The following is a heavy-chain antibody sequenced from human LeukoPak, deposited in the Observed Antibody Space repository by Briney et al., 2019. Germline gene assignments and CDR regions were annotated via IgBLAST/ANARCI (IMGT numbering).Heavy chain of an antibody. Sequence: PSETLSLTCTVSGGSIRTGDYYWSWIRQPPEKGLEWIGNIYFSGDTSYNPSLKSRLTISLDTSKNQFSLTLTSVTAADTAFYYCARRNFYYYGSGTYPARFDYWGQGILATVSS. D-gene: IGHD3-10*01. CDR3: ARRNFYYYGSGTYPARFDY. CDR1: GGSIRTGDYY. V-gene: IGHV4-30-4*01. J-gene: IGHJ4*02. CDR2: IYFSGDT.